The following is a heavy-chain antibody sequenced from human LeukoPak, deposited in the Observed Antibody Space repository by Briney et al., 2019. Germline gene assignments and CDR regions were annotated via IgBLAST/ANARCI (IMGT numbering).Heavy chain of an antibody. CDR3: ARGSSTGYYSLNGYYYYMDV. V-gene: IGHV4-34*01. J-gene: IGHJ6*03. CDR2: INHSGST. D-gene: IGHD3-9*01. Sequence: SETLSLTCAVYGGSFSGYYWSWIRQPPGKGLEWIGEINHSGSTNYNPSLKSRVTISVDTSKNLFSLKLSSVTAADTAVYYCARGSSTGYYSLNGYYYYMDVWGKGTTVTVSS. CDR1: GGSFSGYY.